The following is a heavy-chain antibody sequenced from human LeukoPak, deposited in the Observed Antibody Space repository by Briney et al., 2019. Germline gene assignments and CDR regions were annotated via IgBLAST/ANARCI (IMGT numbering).Heavy chain of an antibody. V-gene: IGHV3-73*01. J-gene: IGHJ5*02. Sequence: GGSLRLSCAASGFTLNGFDVHWVRQASGKGLEWVGRIKTKAESYATAYGASVKGRFTLSRDDSKNTAYLQMNSLRTEDTAVYYCAIVVAARQGTIDPWGQGTLVTISS. CDR3: AIVVAARQGTIDP. CDR1: GFTLNGFD. CDR2: IKTKAESYAT. D-gene: IGHD2-2*01.